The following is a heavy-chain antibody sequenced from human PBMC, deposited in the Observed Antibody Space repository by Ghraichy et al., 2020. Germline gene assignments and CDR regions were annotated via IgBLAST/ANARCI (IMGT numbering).Heavy chain of an antibody. CDR1: GGSFSGYY. CDR3: ASREDYGDYGSYYYGMDV. CDR2: INHSGST. J-gene: IGHJ6*02. D-gene: IGHD4-17*01. V-gene: IGHV4-34*01. Sequence: SETLSLTCAVYGGSFSGYYWSWIRQPPGKGLEWIGEINHSGSTNYNPSLKSRVTISVDTSKNQFSLKLSSVTAADTAVYYCASREDYGDYGSYYYGMDVWGQGTTVTVSS.